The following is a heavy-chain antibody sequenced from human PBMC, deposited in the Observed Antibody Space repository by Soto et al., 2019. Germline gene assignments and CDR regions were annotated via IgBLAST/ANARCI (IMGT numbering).Heavy chain of an antibody. Sequence: PSETLSLTCTVSGGTISRYYWSWIRQPPGKGLEWIGYIYYSGRTNYNPSLKSRVTITVDTYKNQFSLKLSSVTAADTAVYYCARGYCSSTTCYIWDYWLDPWGQGTLVTVS. D-gene: IGHD2-2*02. J-gene: IGHJ5*02. V-gene: IGHV4-59*01. CDR1: GGTISRYY. CDR3: ARGYCSSTTCYIWDYWLDP. CDR2: IYYSGRT.